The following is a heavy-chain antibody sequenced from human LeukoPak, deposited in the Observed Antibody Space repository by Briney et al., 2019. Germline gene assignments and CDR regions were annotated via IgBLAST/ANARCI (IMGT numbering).Heavy chain of an antibody. CDR2: IYYSGST. V-gene: IGHV4-59*08. CDR3: ARHEYSYGYGIGIDY. J-gene: IGHJ4*02. Sequence: PSETLSLTCTVSGGSISSYYWSWIRQPPGKGLEWIGYIYYSGSTNYNPSLKSRVTISVDTSKNQFSLKLSSVTAADTAVYYCARHEYSYGYGIGIDYWGQGTLVTVSS. D-gene: IGHD5-18*01. CDR1: GGSISSYY.